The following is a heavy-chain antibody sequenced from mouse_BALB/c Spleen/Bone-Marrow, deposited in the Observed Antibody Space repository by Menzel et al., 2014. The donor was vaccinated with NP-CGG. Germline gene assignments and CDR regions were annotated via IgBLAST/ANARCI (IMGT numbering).Heavy chain of an antibody. CDR2: IYPGNVNT. D-gene: IGHD1-1*01. CDR1: GYTFTSYY. CDR3: ARFYYGSSYAMDY. V-gene: IGHV1S56*01. Sequence: QVQLQQSGPELVKPGASVRISCKASGYTFTSYYIHWVKQRPGQGLEWIGWIYPGNVNTKYNEKFKGKATLTADKSSSTAYMQLSSLTSEDSAVYFCARFYYGSSYAMDYWGQGTSVTVS. J-gene: IGHJ4*01.